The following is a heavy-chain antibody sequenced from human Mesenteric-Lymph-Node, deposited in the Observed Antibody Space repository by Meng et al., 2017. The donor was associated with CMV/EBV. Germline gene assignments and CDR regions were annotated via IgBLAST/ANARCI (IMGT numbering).Heavy chain of an antibody. CDR3: ASEGSLSKADYFDY. D-gene: IGHD6-13*01. J-gene: IGHJ4*02. CDR1: GGTFSSYA. CDR2: IIPIFGTA. V-gene: IGHV1-69*01. Sequence: KASGGTFSSYAISWVRQAPGQGLEWMGGIIPIFGTANYAQKFQGRVTITADESTSTAYMELSSLRSEDTAVYYCASEGSLSKADYFDYWGQGTLVTVS.